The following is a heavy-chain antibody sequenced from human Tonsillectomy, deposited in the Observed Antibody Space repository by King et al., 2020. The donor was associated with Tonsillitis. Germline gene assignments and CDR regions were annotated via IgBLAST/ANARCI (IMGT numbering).Heavy chain of an antibody. CDR3: ARGETGSNYYFYYSYMDI. Sequence: VQLVESGGGLVQPGGSLRLSCAASGFTFSSYSMNWVRQAPGKGLEWVSYISSSNSTIHYADSVKGRFTISRDNAKNSLYWQMNSLRAEDTAVYYCARGETGSNYYFYYSYMDIWGQGTTVTVSS. D-gene: IGHD6-13*01. J-gene: IGHJ6*02. CDR2: ISSSNSTI. CDR1: GFTFSSYS. V-gene: IGHV3-48*01.